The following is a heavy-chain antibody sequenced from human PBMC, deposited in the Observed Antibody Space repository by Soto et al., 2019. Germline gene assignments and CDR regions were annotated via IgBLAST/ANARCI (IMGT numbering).Heavy chain of an antibody. CDR1: GYSFTSYW. D-gene: IGHD6-6*01. J-gene: IGHJ4*02. Sequence: LKISCKGSGYSFTSYWISWVRQMPGKGLEWMGRIDPSDSYTNYSPSFPGHVTISADKSISTAYLQWRSLKASDTAMYYCASGRSSSRFDYWGQGTLVTVSS. CDR3: ASGRSSSRFDY. V-gene: IGHV5-10-1*01. CDR2: IDPSDSYT.